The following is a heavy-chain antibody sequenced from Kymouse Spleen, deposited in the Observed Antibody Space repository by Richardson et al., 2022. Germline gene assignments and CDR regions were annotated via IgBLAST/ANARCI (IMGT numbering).Heavy chain of an antibody. CDR2: INHSGST. D-gene: IGHD3-9*01. Sequence: QVQLQQWGAGLLKPSETLSLTCAVYGGSFSGYYWSWIRQPPGKGLEWIGEINHSGSTNYNPSLKSRVTISVDTSKNQFSLKLSSVTAADTAVYYCARGDYDILTGYDGMDVWGQGTTVTVSS. V-gene: IGHV4-34*01. CDR3: ARGDYDILTGYDGMDV. J-gene: IGHJ6*02. CDR1: GGSFSGYY.